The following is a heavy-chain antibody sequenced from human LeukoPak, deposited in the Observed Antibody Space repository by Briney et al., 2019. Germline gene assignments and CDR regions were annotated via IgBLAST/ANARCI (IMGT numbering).Heavy chain of an antibody. CDR3: AKDYYDSSGYYHAEPFDY. Sequence: GGSLRLSCAASGFTFSSYAMSWARQAPGKGLEWVSAISGSGGSTYYADSVKGRFTISRDNSKNTLYLQMNSLRAEDTAVYYCAKDYYDSSGYYHAEPFDYWGQGTLVTVSS. CDR2: ISGSGGST. J-gene: IGHJ4*02. D-gene: IGHD3-22*01. V-gene: IGHV3-23*01. CDR1: GFTFSSYA.